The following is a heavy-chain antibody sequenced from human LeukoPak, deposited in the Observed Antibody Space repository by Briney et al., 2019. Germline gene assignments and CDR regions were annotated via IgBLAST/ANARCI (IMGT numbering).Heavy chain of an antibody. Sequence: SETLSLTCTVSGGSISSYYWNWIRQPPGKGLEWIGDINHSGTTKYNPSLKSRVTIVIDTSKSHFSLKVNSVTAADTAVYYCARLPLGAFGEVLNFDLWGQGTVVTVSP. CDR1: GGSISSYY. CDR2: INHSGTT. CDR3: ARLPLGAFGEVLNFDL. V-gene: IGHV4-34*01. J-gene: IGHJ4*02. D-gene: IGHD3-10*01.